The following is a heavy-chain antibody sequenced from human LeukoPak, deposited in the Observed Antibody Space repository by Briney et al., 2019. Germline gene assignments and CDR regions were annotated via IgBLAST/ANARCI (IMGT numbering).Heavy chain of an antibody. CDR3: ARVPWWWRHAFDI. CDR2: ISAYNGNT. CDR1: GYTFTSYG. V-gene: IGHV1-18*01. Sequence: GASVKVSCKASGYTFTSYGISWVRQAPGQGLEWMGWISAYNGNTNYAQKLQGRVTMTRNTSISTAYMELSSLRSEDTAVYYCARVPWWWRHAFDIWGQGTMVTVSS. D-gene: IGHD2-21*01. J-gene: IGHJ3*02.